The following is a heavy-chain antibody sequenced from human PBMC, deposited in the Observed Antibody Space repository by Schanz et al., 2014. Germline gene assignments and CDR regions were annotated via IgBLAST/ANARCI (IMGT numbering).Heavy chain of an antibody. CDR1: EFTFSSYK. Sequence: EVHLVESGGGLVKPGGSLRLSCEASEFTFSSYKMNWVRQAPGKGLEWVSSISSSGSYIHYADSVKGRFTISRDNAKNTLYLQMNSLRAEDTAVYYCAKDPSHGDYDYYFDYWGQGTLVTVSS. D-gene: IGHD3-22*01. CDR3: AKDPSHGDYDYYFDY. V-gene: IGHV3-21*04. CDR2: ISSSGSYI. J-gene: IGHJ4*02.